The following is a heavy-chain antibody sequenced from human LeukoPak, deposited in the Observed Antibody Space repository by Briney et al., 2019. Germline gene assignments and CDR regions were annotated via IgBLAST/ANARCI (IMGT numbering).Heavy chain of an antibody. CDR2: IYYSGST. V-gene: IGHV4-39*01. J-gene: IGHJ4*02. D-gene: IGHD6-19*01. CDR1: GGSISSSSYY. Sequence: SETLSLTCTVSGGSISSSSYYWGWIRQPPGKGLEWIGSIYYSGSTYYNPSLKSRVTISVDTSKNQFSLKLSSVTAADTAVYYCARLIEAYSSGRIDYWGQGTLVTVSS. CDR3: ARLIEAYSSGRIDY.